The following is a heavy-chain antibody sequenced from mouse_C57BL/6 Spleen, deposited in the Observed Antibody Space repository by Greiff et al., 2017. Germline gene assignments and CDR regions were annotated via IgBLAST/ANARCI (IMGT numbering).Heavy chain of an antibody. CDR1: GYAFTNYL. Sequence: VKVVESGAELVRPGTSVKVSCKASGYAFTNYLIEWVKQRPGQGLEWIGVINPGSGGTNYTEKFKGKATLTADKSSSTAYMQLSSLTSEDSAVYVCARGTTVPHYYAMDYWGQGTSVTVSS. V-gene: IGHV1-54*01. D-gene: IGHD1-1*01. CDR3: ARGTTVPHYYAMDY. J-gene: IGHJ4*01. CDR2: INPGSGGT.